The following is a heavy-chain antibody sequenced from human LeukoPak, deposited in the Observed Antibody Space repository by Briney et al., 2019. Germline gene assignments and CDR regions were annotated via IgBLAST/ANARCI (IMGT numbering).Heavy chain of an antibody. CDR2: IYYSGST. J-gene: IGHJ4*02. V-gene: IGHV4-59*01. D-gene: IGHD3-22*01. Sequence: SETLSLTCTVSGGSISCYYWSWIRQPPGKGLEWIGYIYYSGSTNYNPSLKSRVTISVDTSKNQFSLKLSSVTAADTAVYYCARHDTSGYYWYYFDYWGQGSLVTVSS. CDR3: ARHDTSGYYWYYFDY. CDR1: GGSISCYY.